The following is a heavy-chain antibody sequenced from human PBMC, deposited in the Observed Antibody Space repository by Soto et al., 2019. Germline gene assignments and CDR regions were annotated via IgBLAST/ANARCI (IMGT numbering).Heavy chain of an antibody. CDR3: ARDASYYSLRSGYYPSRNGMDV. D-gene: IGHD3-3*01. CDR1: GFTFSSFG. V-gene: IGHV3-33*01. J-gene: IGHJ6*02. Sequence: PGGSLRLSCGASGFTFSSFGMHWVRQAPGKGLEWVSLIWYDGSKKSYGDSVKGRFTISRDNSRNTVYLQMNSLRADDTAVYYCARDASYYSLRSGYYPSRNGMDVWGQGTTVTVSS. CDR2: IWYDGSKK.